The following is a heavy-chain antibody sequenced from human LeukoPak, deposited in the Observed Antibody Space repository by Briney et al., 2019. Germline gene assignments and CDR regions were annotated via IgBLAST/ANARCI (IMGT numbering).Heavy chain of an antibody. CDR2: MNPNSGNT. Sequence: ASVKVSCKASGYTLTSYDINWVRQATGQGLEWMGWMNPNSGNTGYAQKFQGRVTMTRNTSISTAYMELSSLRSEDTAVYYCARLVLDILTGYYYYFDYWGQGTLVTVSS. CDR3: ARLVLDILTGYYYYFDY. V-gene: IGHV1-8*01. CDR1: GYTLTSYD. J-gene: IGHJ4*02. D-gene: IGHD3-9*01.